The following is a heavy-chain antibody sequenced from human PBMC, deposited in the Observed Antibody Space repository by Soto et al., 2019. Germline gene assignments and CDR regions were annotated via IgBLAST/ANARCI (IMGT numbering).Heavy chain of an antibody. CDR3: VKDESINLYSGHVRH. V-gene: IGHV3-9*01. D-gene: IGHD1-26*01. J-gene: IGHJ1*01. Sequence: EVQLVESGGGLVQPGRSLRLSCAASGFTFDDYAMHWVRQVPGKGLEWVSGINWNSGSIGYGDSVKGRFAISRDNAKNSLHLQMNSLSAEDTAFYYCVKDESINLYSGHVRHWGQGTLVTVSS. CDR1: GFTFDDYA. CDR2: INWNSGSI.